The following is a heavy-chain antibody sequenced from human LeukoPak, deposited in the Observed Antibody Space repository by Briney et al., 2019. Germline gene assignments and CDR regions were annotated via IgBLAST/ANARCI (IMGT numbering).Heavy chain of an antibody. Sequence: GSLRLSCAASGFTFSSYAMSWVRQAPGKGLEWVSVIYSGGSTYYADSVKGRFTISRDNSKNTLYLQMNSLRAEDTAVYYCARGSVTTGPFGMDVWGQGTTVTVSS. V-gene: IGHV3-66*01. CDR2: IYSGGST. CDR3: ARGSVTTGPFGMDV. J-gene: IGHJ6*02. CDR1: GFTFSSYA. D-gene: IGHD5-18*01.